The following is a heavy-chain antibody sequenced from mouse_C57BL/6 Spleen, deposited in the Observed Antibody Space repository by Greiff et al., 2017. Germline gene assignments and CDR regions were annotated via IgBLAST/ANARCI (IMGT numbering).Heavy chain of an antibody. CDR1: GYTFTSYG. Sequence: QVQLQQSGAELARPGASVKLSCKASGYTFTSYGISWVKQRTGQGLEWIGEIYPRSGNTYYNEKFKGKATLTADKSSSTAYMELRSLTSEDSAVYFCARFKLPDSYLYYAMDYWGQGTSVTVSS. J-gene: IGHJ4*01. CDR3: ARFKLPDSYLYYAMDY. CDR2: IYPRSGNT. V-gene: IGHV1-81*01. D-gene: IGHD2-12*01.